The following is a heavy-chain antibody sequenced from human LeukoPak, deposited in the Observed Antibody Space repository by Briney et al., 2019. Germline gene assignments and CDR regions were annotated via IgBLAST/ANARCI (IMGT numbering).Heavy chain of an antibody. J-gene: IGHJ4*02. CDR1: GYSISSGYY. D-gene: IGHD1-26*01. CDR3: ARDTHIGGSSFYFDY. V-gene: IGHV4-38-2*02. CDR2: IYHSGST. Sequence: SETLSLTCTVSGYSISSGYYWGWIRQPPGKGLEWIGSIYHSGSTYYNPSLKSRVTISVDTSKNQFSLKLSSVTAADTAVYYCARDTHIGGSSFYFDYWGQGTLVTVSS.